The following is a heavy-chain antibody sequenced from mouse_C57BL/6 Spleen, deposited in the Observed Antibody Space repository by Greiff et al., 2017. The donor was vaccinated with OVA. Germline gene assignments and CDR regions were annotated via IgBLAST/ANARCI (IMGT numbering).Heavy chain of an antibody. CDR1: GFSLTSYG. Sequence: VQRVESGPGLVAPSQSLSITCTVSGFSLTSYGVHWVRQPPGKGLEWLVVIWSDGSTTYNSALKSRLSISKDNSKSQVFLKMNSLQTDDTVMYYCAREFVDYYGSSDNYAMDYWGQGTSVTVSA. V-gene: IGHV2-6*03. D-gene: IGHD1-1*01. J-gene: IGHJ4*01. CDR2: IWSDGST. CDR3: AREFVDYYGSSDNYAMDY.